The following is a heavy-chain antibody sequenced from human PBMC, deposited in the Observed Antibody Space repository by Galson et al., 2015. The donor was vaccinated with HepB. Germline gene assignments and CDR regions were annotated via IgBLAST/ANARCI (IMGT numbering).Heavy chain of an antibody. J-gene: IGHJ3*02. CDR1: GFTFSNYS. D-gene: IGHD6-13*01. Sequence: SLRLSCAASGFTFSNYSVHWVRQAPGKGLEWVAVILYDGSHKYYADSVKGRFTISRDNSKNTLYLQMNSLRAEDTAVYYCARVTQQLVIIDAFDIWGQGTMITVSS. CDR2: ILYDGSHK. CDR3: ARVTQQLVIIDAFDI. V-gene: IGHV3-30*04.